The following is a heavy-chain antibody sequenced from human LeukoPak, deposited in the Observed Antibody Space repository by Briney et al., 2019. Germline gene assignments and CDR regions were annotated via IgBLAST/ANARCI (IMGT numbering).Heavy chain of an antibody. V-gene: IGHV4-4*07. CDR1: GESISNYY. CDR3: ARGLHYYGSGSYYYYYYMDV. CDR2: ISTTGIT. Sequence: SETLSLTCTVSGESISNYYWSWIRQPAGKGLEWIGRISTTGITNYNPSLTSRVTMSVDTSKNQFSLKLSSVTAADTAVYYCARGLHYYGSGSYYYYYYMDVWGKGTTVTVSS. J-gene: IGHJ6*03. D-gene: IGHD3-10*01.